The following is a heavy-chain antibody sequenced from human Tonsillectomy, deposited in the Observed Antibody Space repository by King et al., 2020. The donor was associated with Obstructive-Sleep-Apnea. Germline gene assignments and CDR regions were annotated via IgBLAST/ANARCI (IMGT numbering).Heavy chain of an antibody. Sequence: VQLVESGGGLVKPGGSLRLSCAASGFTFSSYTMNWVRQAPGKGLEWVSSISGSSTYTYYADSLKGRFTISRDNAKNSLFLQMNSLRAEDTAVYYCVRDDYFDYWGQGTLVTVPS. V-gene: IGHV3-21*01. CDR1: GFTFSSYT. CDR2: ISGSSTYT. J-gene: IGHJ4*02. CDR3: VRDDYFDY.